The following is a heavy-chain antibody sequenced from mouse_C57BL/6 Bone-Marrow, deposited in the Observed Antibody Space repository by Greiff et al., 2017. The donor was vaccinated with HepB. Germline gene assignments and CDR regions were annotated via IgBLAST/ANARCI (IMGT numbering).Heavy chain of an antibody. CDR3: ARHETGTFAY. Sequence: DVQLVESGGDLVKPGGSLKLSCAASGFTFSSYGMSWVRQTPDKRLEWVATISSGGSYTYYPDSVKGRFTISRDNAKNTLYLQMSSLKSEDTAMYYCARHETGTFAYWGQGTLVTVSA. CDR1: GFTFSSYG. J-gene: IGHJ3*01. D-gene: IGHD4-1*01. V-gene: IGHV5-6*01. CDR2: ISSGGSYT.